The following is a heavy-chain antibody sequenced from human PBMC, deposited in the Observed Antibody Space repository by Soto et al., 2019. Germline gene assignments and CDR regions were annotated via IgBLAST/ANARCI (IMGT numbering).Heavy chain of an antibody. CDR1: GYTFTSYG. D-gene: IGHD2-2*01. J-gene: IGHJ6*03. CDR2: ISAYNGNT. Sequence: ASVKVSCKASGYTFTSYGISWVRQAPGQGLEWMGWISAYNGNTNYAQKLQGRVTMTTDTSTSTAYMELRSLRSDDTAVYYCARYLGCSSTSCYDAGYYYYMDVWGKGTTVTVSS. CDR3: ARYLGCSSTSCYDAGYYYYMDV. V-gene: IGHV1-18*01.